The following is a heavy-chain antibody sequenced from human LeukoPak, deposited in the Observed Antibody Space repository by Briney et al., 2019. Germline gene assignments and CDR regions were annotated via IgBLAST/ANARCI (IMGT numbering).Heavy chain of an antibody. CDR2: IRGSGGST. J-gene: IGHJ5*02. V-gene: IGHV3-23*01. Sequence: GGSLRLSCAASGFTFSSYAMSWVRQAPGMGLEWVSGIRGSGGSTYYADSVKGRFTISRDNSKNTLYLQMNSLRVEDTAVYYCAKGGDSGTYYYSWFDPWGQGTLVTVSS. CDR1: GFTFSSYA. CDR3: AKGGDSGTYYYSWFDP. D-gene: IGHD3-22*01.